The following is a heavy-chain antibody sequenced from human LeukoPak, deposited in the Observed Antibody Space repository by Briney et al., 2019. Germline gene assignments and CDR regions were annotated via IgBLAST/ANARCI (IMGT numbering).Heavy chain of an antibody. Sequence: GGSLRLSCAASGFTLSSYGMHWVRQAPGKGLEWVAFIRYDGSNKYYADSVKGRFTISRDNSKNTLYLQMNSLRAEDTAVYYCAKDAPTSSYSSSWYFDYWGQGTLVTVSS. V-gene: IGHV3-30*02. CDR3: AKDAPTSSYSSSWYFDY. J-gene: IGHJ4*02. CDR1: GFTLSSYG. CDR2: IRYDGSNK. D-gene: IGHD6-13*01.